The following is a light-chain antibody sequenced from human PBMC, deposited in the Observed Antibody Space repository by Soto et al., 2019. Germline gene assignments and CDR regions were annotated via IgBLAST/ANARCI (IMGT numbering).Light chain of an antibody. J-gene: IGKJ3*01. CDR3: QQYDNLPPFT. CDR2: DAS. V-gene: IGKV1-33*01. Sequence: DIQMTQSPSSLSASVGDRVTITCQASQDISNYLNWYQQKPGKAPKLLIYDASNLETGVPSRFSGSGSWTDFTFTISRLQPEDIATDYCQQYDNLPPFTFGPGTKVDIK. CDR1: QDISNY.